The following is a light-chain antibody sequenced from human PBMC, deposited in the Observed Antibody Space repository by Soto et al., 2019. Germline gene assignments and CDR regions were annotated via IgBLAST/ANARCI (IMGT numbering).Light chain of an antibody. CDR1: QRISGW. V-gene: IGKV1-5*01. J-gene: IGKJ5*01. Sequence: DIKMTQSPSTLSASVGDRVTITFRASQRISGWLAWYQQKPGKAPKLLIYDASSLESGVPSRFSGSGSGTEFTLTISSLQPDDFAVYYCQQYNNWPPRFTFGQGTRLEIK. CDR3: QQYNNWPPRFT. CDR2: DAS.